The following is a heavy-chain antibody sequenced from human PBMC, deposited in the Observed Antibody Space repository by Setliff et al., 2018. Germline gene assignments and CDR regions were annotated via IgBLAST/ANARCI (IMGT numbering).Heavy chain of an antibody. CDR3: ARDKLRFLENWFDP. Sequence: PGGSLRLSCAASGFTFSTYSMNWVRQAPGKGLEWVANIKQDGSEKYYVDSVKGRFAISRDNAKNSLYLQMNSLRAEDTAVYYCARDKLRFLENWFDPWGQGTLVTVSS. CDR2: IKQDGSEK. CDR1: GFTFSTYS. J-gene: IGHJ5*02. D-gene: IGHD3-3*01. V-gene: IGHV3-7*01.